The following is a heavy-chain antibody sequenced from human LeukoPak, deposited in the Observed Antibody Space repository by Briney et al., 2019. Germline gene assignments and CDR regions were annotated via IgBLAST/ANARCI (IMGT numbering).Heavy chain of an antibody. CDR1: GFTFSDYY. Sequence: GGSLRLSCAASGFTFSDYYMSWVRQAPGKGLEWVSVIYSGGSTYYADSVKGRFTISRDNSKNTLYLQMNSLRAEDTAVYYCARDLGGWYGYWGQGTLVTVSS. CDR3: ARDLGGWYGY. CDR2: IYSGGST. V-gene: IGHV3-53*01. D-gene: IGHD6-19*01. J-gene: IGHJ4*02.